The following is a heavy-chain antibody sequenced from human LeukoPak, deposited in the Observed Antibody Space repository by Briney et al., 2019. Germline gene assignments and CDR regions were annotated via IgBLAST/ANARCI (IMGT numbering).Heavy chain of an antibody. CDR2: IYSSGNT. J-gene: IGHJ4*02. D-gene: IGHD6-19*01. CDR1: GGSISSGSHY. V-gene: IGHV4-61*02. Sequence: SETLSLTCTVSGGSISSGSHYWSWIRQPAGEGLEWIGRIYSSGNTNYNPSLKSRVTILVDTSKNQFSLKLSSVTAADTAIYYCARGIPVAGLFDYWGQGALVAVSS. CDR3: ARGIPVAGLFDY.